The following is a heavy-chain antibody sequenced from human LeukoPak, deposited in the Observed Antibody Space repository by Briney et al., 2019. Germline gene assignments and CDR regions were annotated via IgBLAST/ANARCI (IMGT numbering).Heavy chain of an antibody. Sequence: SVKVSCKASGGTFSSYAISWVRQAPGQRLEWMRRIIPILGIANYAQKFQGRVTITADKSTSTAYMELSSLRSEDTAVYYCARVKGFDGSGAGYYYYGMDVWGQGTTVTVSS. CDR2: IIPILGIA. D-gene: IGHD3-10*01. CDR1: GGTFSSYA. V-gene: IGHV1-69*04. J-gene: IGHJ6*02. CDR3: ARVKGFDGSGAGYYYYGMDV.